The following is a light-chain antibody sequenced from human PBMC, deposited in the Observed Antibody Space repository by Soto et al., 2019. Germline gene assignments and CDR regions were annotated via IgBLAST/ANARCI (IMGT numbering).Light chain of an antibody. J-gene: IGKJ1*01. Sequence: EIVMTQSPVTLSVSPGERATLSCRASQSVSSNLAWYQQKPGQAPRLLIYGASTRATGIPARFSGSGSGTACTLTISSLQSEDFAVYYCQQYNNWGTFGQGTKVEIK. CDR1: QSVSSN. CDR3: QQYNNWGT. CDR2: GAS. V-gene: IGKV3-15*01.